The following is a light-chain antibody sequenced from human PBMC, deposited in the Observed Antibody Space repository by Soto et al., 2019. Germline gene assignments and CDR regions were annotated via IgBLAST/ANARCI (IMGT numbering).Light chain of an antibody. CDR3: SSYTSSSTYV. J-gene: IGLJ1*01. CDR2: EVS. CDR1: SSDVGSYNR. V-gene: IGLV2-18*02. Sequence: SVLTQPPSVSGSPGRSVAISCTGTSSDVGSYNRVSWYQQPPGTAPKVMIYEVSNRPSGVPDRFSGSKSGNTASLTISGLQAEDEADYYCSSYTSSSTYVFGTGTKVTVL.